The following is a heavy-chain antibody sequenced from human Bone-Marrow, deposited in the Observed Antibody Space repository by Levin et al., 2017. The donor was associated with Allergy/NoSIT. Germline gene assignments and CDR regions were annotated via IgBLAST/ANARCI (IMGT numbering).Heavy chain of an antibody. V-gene: IGHV4-59*01. Sequence: PSETLSLSCTVSGGSISSYYWSWIRQVPGKGLEWIGYINYSGSTNYNPSLKSRVTISVDTSKTQFSLKLNSVTAADTAVYYCARGYYAYIWGSYRYYYNHMDVWGKGTTVTVSS. CDR3: ARGYYAYIWGSYRYYYNHMDV. CDR2: INYSGST. CDR1: GGSISSYY. J-gene: IGHJ6*03. D-gene: IGHD3-16*02.